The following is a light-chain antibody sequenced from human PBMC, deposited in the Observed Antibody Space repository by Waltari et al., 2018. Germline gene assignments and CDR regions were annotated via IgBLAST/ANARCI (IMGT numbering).Light chain of an antibody. CDR3: QHYVRLPAT. V-gene: IGKV3-20*01. CDR2: GAS. Sequence: IVLTQSPGSLSSSPGERVTLWCRASQSVSRALAWYQQKPGQAPRLLIFGASNRATGIPDRFSGSGSETDFSLTISRLEPEDFAVYYCQHYVRLPATFGRGTKVEIK. CDR1: QSVSRA. J-gene: IGKJ1*01.